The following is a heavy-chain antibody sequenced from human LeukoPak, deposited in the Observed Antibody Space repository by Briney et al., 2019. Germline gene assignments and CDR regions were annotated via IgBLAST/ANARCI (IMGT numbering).Heavy chain of an antibody. J-gene: IGHJ4*02. CDR2: LAYSGNT. CDR1: GGFIGSSSFY. D-gene: IGHD3-22*01. CDR3: ASSTSYYYDSSGYFEY. Sequence: PSETLSLTCTVSGGFIGSSSFYWAWTRQPPGKGLEWIGSLAYSGNTYYKSSLKSRVTLSVDASKNQFSLNLTSVTAADTALFYCASSTSYYYDSSGYFEYWGQGILVTVSS. V-gene: IGHV4-39*01.